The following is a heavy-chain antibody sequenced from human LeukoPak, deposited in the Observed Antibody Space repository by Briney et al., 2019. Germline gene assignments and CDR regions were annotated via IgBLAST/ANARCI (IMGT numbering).Heavy chain of an antibody. J-gene: IGHJ4*02. V-gene: IGHV3-23*01. Sequence: HGGSLRLSCAASGFTFSTFAMIWVRQPPGKGLEWVSSIFPSGGEIHYADSVRGRFTTSRDNSKSTLSLQMNSLRAEDTAIYYCATYRQVLLPFESWGQGTLVTVSS. CDR2: IFPSGGEI. CDR3: ATYRQVLLPFES. CDR1: GFTFSTFA. D-gene: IGHD2-8*02.